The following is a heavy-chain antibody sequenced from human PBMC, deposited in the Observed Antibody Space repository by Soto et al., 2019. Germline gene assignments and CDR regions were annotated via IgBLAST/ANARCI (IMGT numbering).Heavy chain of an antibody. CDR2: ISYDGSNK. V-gene: IGHV3-30*18. J-gene: IGHJ4*02. Sequence: PGGSLRLSCAASGFTFGSYGMHWVRQAPGKGLEWVAVISYDGSNKYYADSVKGRFTISRDNSKNTLYLQMSSLRAEDTAVYYCAKGKVSYDSRGYYPFVDWGQGALVTVTS. CDR1: GFTFGSYG. CDR3: AKGKVSYDSRGYYPFVD. D-gene: IGHD3-22*01.